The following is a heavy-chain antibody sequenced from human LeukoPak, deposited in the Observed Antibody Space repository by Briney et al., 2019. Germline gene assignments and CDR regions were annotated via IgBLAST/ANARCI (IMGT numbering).Heavy chain of an antibody. V-gene: IGHV3-23*01. CDR3: AKGIYDYSLDV. J-gene: IGHJ6*02. CDR1: GFTFSTYA. Sequence: GGSLRLSCAASGFTFSTYAMTWVRQAPGKGLEWVSLISASGDNTYYTDSVKGRFTISRDNSNNTLYLQMKSLRVEDTAVYYCAKGIYDYSLDVWGQGTTVTVSS. CDR2: ISASGDNT.